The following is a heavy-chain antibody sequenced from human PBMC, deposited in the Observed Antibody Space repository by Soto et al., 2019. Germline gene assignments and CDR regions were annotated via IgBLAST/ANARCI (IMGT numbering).Heavy chain of an antibody. Sequence: SETLSLTCSFSGVSISGYYWSWIRQPAGRRLEWIGRIYSSGSTNYNPSLRSRVTMSADTSKKQFSLRLTSVTAADTAVYYCARGQRGGSFDYWGRGTLVTVSS. J-gene: IGHJ4*02. V-gene: IGHV4-4*07. CDR3: ARGQRGGSFDY. CDR2: IYSSGST. CDR1: GVSISGYY. D-gene: IGHD1-26*01.